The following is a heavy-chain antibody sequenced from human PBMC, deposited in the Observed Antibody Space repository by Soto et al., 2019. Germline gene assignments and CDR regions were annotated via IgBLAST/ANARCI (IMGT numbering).Heavy chain of an antibody. Sequence: ETLSLTCTVSGGSVSSGSYYWSWIRQPPGKGLEWVSAISGSGGSTYYADSVKGRFTISRDNSKNTLYLQMNSLRAEDTAVYYCAKDLVRDYYDSSGYYYPSFDYWGQGTLVTVSS. CDR1: GGSVSSGSYY. V-gene: IGHV3-23*01. J-gene: IGHJ4*02. D-gene: IGHD3-22*01. CDR3: AKDLVRDYYDSSGYYYPSFDY. CDR2: ISGSGGST.